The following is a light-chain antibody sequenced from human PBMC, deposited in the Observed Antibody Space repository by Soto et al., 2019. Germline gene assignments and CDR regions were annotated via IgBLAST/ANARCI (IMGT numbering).Light chain of an antibody. Sequence: QSVLTQPPSVSGAPGQRVTISCTGSSSNIGAGYDVHWYQQRPGTAPKLLIFGNINRPSGVPDRFSGSKSGTSASLAITGLQAEDEGDYYCQSYDSTVSPRYDFGNGTKVTV. CDR1: SSNIGAGYD. CDR3: QSYDSTVSPRYD. CDR2: GNI. V-gene: IGLV1-40*01. J-gene: IGLJ1*01.